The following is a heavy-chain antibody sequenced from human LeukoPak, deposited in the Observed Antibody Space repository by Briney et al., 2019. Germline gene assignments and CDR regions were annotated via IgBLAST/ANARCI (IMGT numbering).Heavy chain of an antibody. J-gene: IGHJ6*02. CDR3: ARDTSSTWYARCGTDV. CDR2: ISGSSSNI. V-gene: IGHV3-48*02. Sequence: GVSLRLSCAASGFTFSSHGMNWVRQAPGKGLEWVSYISGSSSNIYYADSVKGRFSISRDNAKNSLYLQMNSLRDDDTGIYYCARDTSSTWYARCGTDVWGQGTTVTVSS. CDR1: GFTFSSHG. D-gene: IGHD6-13*01.